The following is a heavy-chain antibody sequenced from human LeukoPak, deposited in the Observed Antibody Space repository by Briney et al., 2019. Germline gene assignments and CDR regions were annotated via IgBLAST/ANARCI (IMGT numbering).Heavy chain of an antibody. CDR3: TTTSIAVAGPFDY. Sequence: PGGSLRLSCAASGFTFSNAWMSWVCQAPGKGLEWVGRIKSKTDGGTTDYAAPVKGRFTISRDDSKNTLYLQMNSLKTEDTAVYYCTTTSIAVAGPFDYWGQGTLVTVSS. CDR2: IKSKTDGGTT. D-gene: IGHD6-19*01. V-gene: IGHV3-15*01. CDR1: GFTFSNAW. J-gene: IGHJ4*02.